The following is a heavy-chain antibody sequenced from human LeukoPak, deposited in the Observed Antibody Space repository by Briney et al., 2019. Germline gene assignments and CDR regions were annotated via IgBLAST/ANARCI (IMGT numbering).Heavy chain of an antibody. V-gene: IGHV3-23*01. CDR2: ISGSGGST. D-gene: IGHD3-9*01. CDR3: AKDGGEYYDILTGYYPRLYYMDV. J-gene: IGHJ6*03. Sequence: GSLRLSCAASGFTFSSYVMSWVRQAPGKGLEWVSAISGSGGSTYYADSVKGRFTISRDNSKNTLYLQMNSLRAEDTAVYYCAKDGGEYYDILTGYYPRLYYMDVWGKGTTVTISS. CDR1: GFTFSSYV.